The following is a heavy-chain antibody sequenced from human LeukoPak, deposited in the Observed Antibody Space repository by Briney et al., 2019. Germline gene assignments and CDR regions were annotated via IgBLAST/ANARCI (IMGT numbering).Heavy chain of an antibody. D-gene: IGHD2-15*01. CDR1: GFTFSSYS. CDR2: ISSSSSYI. J-gene: IGHJ3*02. Sequence: PGGSLRPSCAASGFTFSSYSMNWVRQAPGKGLEWVSSISSSSSYIYYADSVKGRFTISRDNAKNSLYLQMNSLRAEDTAVYYCARDFHYCSGGSCSWDDAFDIWGQGTMVTVSS. V-gene: IGHV3-21*01. CDR3: ARDFHYCSGGSCSWDDAFDI.